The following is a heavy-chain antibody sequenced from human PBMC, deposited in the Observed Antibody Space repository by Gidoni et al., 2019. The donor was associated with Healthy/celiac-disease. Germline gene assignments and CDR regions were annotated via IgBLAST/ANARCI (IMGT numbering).Heavy chain of an antibody. Sequence: QVQLVQSGAEVKKPGSSVKVSCKASGGTFSSYAISWVRQAPGQGLEWMGGIIPIFGTANYAQKFQGRVTITADKSTSTAYMELSSLRSEDTAVYYCARVGGPAAISKNWFDPWGQGTLVTVSS. CDR1: GGTFSSYA. D-gene: IGHD2-2*01. V-gene: IGHV1-69*06. CDR2: IIPIFGTA. CDR3: ARVGGPAAISKNWFDP. J-gene: IGHJ5*02.